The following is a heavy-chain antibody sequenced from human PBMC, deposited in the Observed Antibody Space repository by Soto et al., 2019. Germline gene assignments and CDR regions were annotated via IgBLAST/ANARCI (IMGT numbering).Heavy chain of an antibody. CDR3: AKSLDIHYKNWFDP. J-gene: IGHJ5*02. CDR2: ISDTGTRT. D-gene: IGHD4-4*01. Sequence: QILESGGSLVQPGGSLRLSCVAAGFTFSSAAMNWVRQAPGKGLEWVSIISDTGTRTHYADSVKGRFTISRDNSKNTLYLDMHSLRAEDTAVYYCAKSLDIHYKNWFDPWGQGTLVTVSS. CDR1: GFTFSSAA. V-gene: IGHV3-23*01.